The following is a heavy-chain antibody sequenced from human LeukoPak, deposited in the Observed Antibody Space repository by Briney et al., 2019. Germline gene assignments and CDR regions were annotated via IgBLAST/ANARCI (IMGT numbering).Heavy chain of an antibody. Sequence: PSETLSLTCTVSGGSISSGGYYWSWIRQHPGKGLEWIGYIYYSGGTYYNPSLKSRVTISVDTSKNQFSLKLSSVTAADTAVYYCARAYSGYAGALDYWGQGTLVTVSS. CDR2: IYYSGGT. CDR3: ARAYSGYAGALDY. V-gene: IGHV4-31*03. D-gene: IGHD5-12*01. J-gene: IGHJ4*02. CDR1: GGSISSGGYY.